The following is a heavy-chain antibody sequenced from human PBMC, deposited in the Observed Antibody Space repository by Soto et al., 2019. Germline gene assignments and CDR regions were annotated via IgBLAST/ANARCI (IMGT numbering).Heavy chain of an antibody. J-gene: IGHJ5*02. Sequence: QVQLQESGPGLVKPSETLSLTCTVSGGSINSYYWSWIRQPPGKGLEWIGYIYYTGSTNYNPSLKRRLTISVDTSNNHFSLKLTSVTAADTAVYFCARHSRSTGTTWAHSFDHCGHGTQVTVSS. V-gene: IGHV4-59*08. CDR1: GGSINSYY. CDR2: IYYTGST. CDR3: ARHSRSTGTTWAHSFDH. D-gene: IGHD1-7*01.